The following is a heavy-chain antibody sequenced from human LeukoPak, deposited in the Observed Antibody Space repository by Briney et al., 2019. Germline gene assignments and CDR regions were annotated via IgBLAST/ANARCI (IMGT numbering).Heavy chain of an antibody. V-gene: IGHV3-7*01. CDR1: GFTFSSYW. J-gene: IGHJ4*02. CDR3: AAHVNDAGDFGY. Sequence: PGGSLRLSCAASGFTFSSYWMTWVRQAPEKGLEWVANIKQDGSEKYYVDSVKGRFTISRDNAKISLFLRMNNLRAEDTAVYYCAAHVNDAGDFGYWGQGTLVAVSS. CDR2: IKQDGSEK. D-gene: IGHD2-8*01.